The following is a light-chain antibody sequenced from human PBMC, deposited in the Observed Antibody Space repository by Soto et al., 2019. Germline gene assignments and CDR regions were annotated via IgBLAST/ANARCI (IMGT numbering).Light chain of an antibody. V-gene: IGKV3-15*01. J-gene: IGKJ2*01. CDR1: QTISCF. CDR2: YAS. CDR3: HQYHIWPPMYT. Sequence: IGMTQSPVTLSVSPGERVTLSCRASQTISCFLAWYQQRPGQAPRLPIYYASTRATGIPARFSGSGSGTEFTHSVSSPQSENFAVYSCHQYHIWPPMYTFGQGTKLQIK.